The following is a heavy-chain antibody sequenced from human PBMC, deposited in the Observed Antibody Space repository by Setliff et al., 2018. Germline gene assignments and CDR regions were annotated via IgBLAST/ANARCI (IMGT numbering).Heavy chain of an antibody. V-gene: IGHV5-10-1*01. Sequence: GESLTISCRGSEYSFIGYWISWVRQKPGGGLEWMGKVDPSDSYATYGPSFQGHVIISVDTSINTVYLQWSRLEASDSGIYYCARPIESSRWHPFDSWGQGTLVTVSS. CDR1: EYSFIGYW. J-gene: IGHJ5*01. CDR2: VDPSDSYA. D-gene: IGHD2-2*01. CDR3: ARPIESSRWHPFDS.